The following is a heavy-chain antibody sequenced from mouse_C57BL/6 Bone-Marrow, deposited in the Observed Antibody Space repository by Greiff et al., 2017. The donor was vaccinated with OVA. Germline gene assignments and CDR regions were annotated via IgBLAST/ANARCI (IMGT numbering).Heavy chain of an antibody. CDR1: GFTFSDYY. V-gene: IGHV5-12*01. CDR3: ERHATVVATDAMDY. Sequence: EVQLVESGGGLVQPGGSLKLSCAASGFTFSDYYMYWVRQTPEKRLEWVAYISNGGGSTYYPDTVKGRFTISRDNAKNTLYLQMSRLKSEDTAMYYCERHATVVATDAMDYWGQGTSVTVSS. D-gene: IGHD1-1*01. CDR2: ISNGGGST. J-gene: IGHJ4*01.